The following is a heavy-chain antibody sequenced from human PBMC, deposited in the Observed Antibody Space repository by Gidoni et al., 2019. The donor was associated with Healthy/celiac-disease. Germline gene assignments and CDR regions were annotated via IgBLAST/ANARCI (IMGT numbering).Heavy chain of an antibody. CDR2: ISWNSGSI. CDR1: GFTFDDYA. CDR3: AKDPMSGPISKYNWFDP. D-gene: IGHD3-3*01. V-gene: IGHV3-9*01. Sequence: EVQLVESGGGLVQPGRSLRPSCAASGFTFDDYAMHWVRQAPGKGLEWVSGISWNSGSIGYADSVKGRFTISRDNAKNSLYLQMNSLRAEDTALYYCAKDPMSGPISKYNWFDPWGQGTLVTVSS. J-gene: IGHJ5*02.